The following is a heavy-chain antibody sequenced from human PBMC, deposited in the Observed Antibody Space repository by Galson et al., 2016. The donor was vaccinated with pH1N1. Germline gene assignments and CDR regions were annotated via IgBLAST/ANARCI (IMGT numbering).Heavy chain of an antibody. D-gene: IGHD2-15*01. V-gene: IGHV3-7*01. CDR1: GFSLSTFW. Sequence: SLRLSCAASGFSLSTFWMTWVRQAPGKGLEWVANINEDGSVKYYVDSVKDRFTISRDNAKNSLCLQMDSLRAEDTAVYYCARAIAQGGSYWGQGTLVTVSS. J-gene: IGHJ4*02. CDR3: ARAIAQGGSY. CDR2: INEDGSVK.